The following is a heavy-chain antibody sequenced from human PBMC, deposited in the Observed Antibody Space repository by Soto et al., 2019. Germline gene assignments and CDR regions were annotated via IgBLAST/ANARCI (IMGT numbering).Heavy chain of an antibody. D-gene: IGHD3-10*01. CDR2: IYYSGST. J-gene: IGHJ4*02. Sequence: SSETLSLTCTVSGGSISSGGYYWSWIRQHPGKGLEWIGYIYYSGSTYYNPSLKSRVAISVDTSKNQFSLKLSSVTAADTAVYYCARGTMVRGVSFDYWGQGTLVTVSS. CDR3: ARGTMVRGVSFDY. V-gene: IGHV4-31*03. CDR1: GGSISSGGYY.